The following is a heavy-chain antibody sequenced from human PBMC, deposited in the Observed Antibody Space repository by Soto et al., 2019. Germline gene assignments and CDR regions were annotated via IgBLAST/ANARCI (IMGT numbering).Heavy chain of an antibody. Sequence: SETLSLTCTVSGGSMRSYYWTWLPKSPGRGLEWSGYISYSGSTYYNPSLKSRVTISADTSKNQFSRRMKSMIAADTAVYYCARADPDASVGYWGQGTLVTVSS. V-gene: IGHV4-59*01. D-gene: IGHD2-15*01. CDR1: GGSMRSYY. J-gene: IGHJ4*02. CDR2: ISYSGST. CDR3: ARADPDASVGY.